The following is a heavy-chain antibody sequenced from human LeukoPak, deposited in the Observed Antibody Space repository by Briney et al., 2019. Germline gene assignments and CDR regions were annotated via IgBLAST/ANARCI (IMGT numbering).Heavy chain of an antibody. Sequence: GGSLRLSCAASGFTVSSNYMTWVRQAPGKGLVWVSRINGAGSSTSYADSVKGRFTVSRGNAKNTLNLQMNSLRAEDTAVYYCAKAAVPAATTHFDYWGQGTLVTVSS. CDR1: GFTVSSNY. J-gene: IGHJ4*02. CDR3: AKAAVPAATTHFDY. CDR2: INGAGSST. D-gene: IGHD2-2*01. V-gene: IGHV3-74*01.